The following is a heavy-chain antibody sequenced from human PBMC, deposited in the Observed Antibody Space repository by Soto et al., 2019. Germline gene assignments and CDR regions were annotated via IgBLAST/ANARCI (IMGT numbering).Heavy chain of an antibody. CDR2: IYYSGST. Sequence: PPETLSHTSTVSRVSISSGGYYWTYFRQHPGKGLEWIGYIYYSGSTYYNPSLKSRVTISVDTSKNQFSLKLSSVTAADTAVYYCARVRGGDCHNAFDILVQGTMVT. D-gene: IGHD2-21*02. J-gene: IGHJ3*02. CDR3: ARVRGGDCHNAFDI. CDR1: RVSISSGGYY. V-gene: IGHV4-31*03.